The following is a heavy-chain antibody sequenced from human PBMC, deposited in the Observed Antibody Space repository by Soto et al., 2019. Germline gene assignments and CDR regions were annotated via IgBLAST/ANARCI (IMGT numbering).Heavy chain of an antibody. CDR1: GGTFSSYA. V-gene: IGHV1-69*06. D-gene: IGHD6-13*01. CDR3: ARDQGPVAAAGIPSGYYYGMDV. J-gene: IGHJ6*02. Sequence: SVKVSCKASGGTFSSYAISWVRQAPGQGLEWMGGIIPIFGTANYAQKFQGRVTITADKSTSTAYMELSSLRSEDTAVYYCARDQGPVAAAGIPSGYYYGMDVWGQGTTVTVSS. CDR2: IIPIFGTA.